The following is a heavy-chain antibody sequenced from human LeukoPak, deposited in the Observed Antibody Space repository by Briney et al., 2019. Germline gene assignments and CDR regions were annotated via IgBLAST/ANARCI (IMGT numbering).Heavy chain of an antibody. J-gene: IGHJ4*02. CDR3: ARENLVEAYFDY. D-gene: IGHD3-16*01. CDR2: INPSGGST. CDR1: GYTYTSYY. Sequence: GASVKVSCKASGYTYTSYYMHRVRQAPGQGLEWMGIINPSGGSTSYAQKFQGRVTMTRDTSTSTVYMELSSLRSEDTAVYYCARENLVEAYFDYWGQGTLVTVSS. V-gene: IGHV1-46*03.